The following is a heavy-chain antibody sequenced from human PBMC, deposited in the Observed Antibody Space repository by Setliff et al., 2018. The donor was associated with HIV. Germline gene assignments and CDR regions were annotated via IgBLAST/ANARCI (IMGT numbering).Heavy chain of an antibody. J-gene: IGHJ3*02. D-gene: IGHD3-22*01. CDR3: ARVLGVRRDYCDSSAPLRAAFDI. CDR2: ISYSGIT. Sequence: PSETLSLTCTVSGGSITSGGDSWSWIRQHPGKGLKWIGYISYSGITYYDPSLKSRLTMSVDTSNNQFSLKLSSATAADTAVYYCARVLGVRRDYCDSSAPLRAAFDIWGQGTMVTVSS. V-gene: IGHV4-31*03. CDR1: GGSITSGGDS.